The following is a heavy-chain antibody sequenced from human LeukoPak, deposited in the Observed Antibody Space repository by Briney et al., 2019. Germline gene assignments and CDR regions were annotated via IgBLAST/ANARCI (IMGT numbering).Heavy chain of an antibody. V-gene: IGHV1-8*01. Sequence: ASVKVSCKASGYTFTSYDIYWVRQAPGQGLEWMGWMNPNSGNTGYAQKFQGRVTMTRNTSISTAYMELSSLRSEDTAVYYCARRAPRLSKGIAVAGTRLDFDYWGQGTLVTVSS. CDR2: MNPNSGNT. CDR1: GYTFTSYD. J-gene: IGHJ4*02. D-gene: IGHD6-19*01. CDR3: ARRAPRLSKGIAVAGTRLDFDY.